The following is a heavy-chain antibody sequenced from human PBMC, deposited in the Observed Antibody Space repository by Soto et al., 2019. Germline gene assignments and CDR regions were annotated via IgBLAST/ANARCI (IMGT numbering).Heavy chain of an antibody. CDR3: PRHISNFRYYYYAMVV. CDR1: GYTFTDYW. CDR2: IYPGDSDT. J-gene: IGHJ6*02. V-gene: IGHV5-51*01. Sequence: GESLKISCKGSGYTFTDYWIGWVRQLPGKGLEWMGIIYPGDSDTRYSPSFQGHVTITVDKSTSTAYLQWNTLKASDTAMYYCPRHISNFRYYYYAMVVWGQGTTLTVSS. D-gene: IGHD4-4*01.